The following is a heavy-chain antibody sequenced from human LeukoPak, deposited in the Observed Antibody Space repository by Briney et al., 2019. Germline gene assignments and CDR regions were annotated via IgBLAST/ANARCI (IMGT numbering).Heavy chain of an antibody. V-gene: IGHV3-30*18. Sequence: GRSLRLSCASSGFTFSTHDMHWIRQAPGKGLEWVAVISYDGSNKYYADSVKGRFTISRDNSKNTLYVQMNGLRAEDTAVYYCAKRYSYGFAQYNGMDVWGQGTTVTV. CDR2: ISYDGSNK. CDR3: AKRYSYGFAQYNGMDV. J-gene: IGHJ6*02. CDR1: GFTFSTHD. D-gene: IGHD5-18*01.